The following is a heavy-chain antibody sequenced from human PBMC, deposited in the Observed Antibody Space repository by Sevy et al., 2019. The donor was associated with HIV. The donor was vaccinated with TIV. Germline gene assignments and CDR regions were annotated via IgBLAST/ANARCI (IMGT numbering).Heavy chain of an antibody. V-gene: IGHV1-2*02. D-gene: IGHD3-10*01. Sequence: ASVKVSCKASGYTFTGYYIHWVRQAPGQGLEWMGWINPNGGGTNYAQKFQGRVTMTGDTSISTAYMDLTRLRSDDTAVYCCSRSVYGSGTYLNDYWGQGTLVTVSS. CDR1: GYTFTGYY. CDR3: SRSVYGSGTYLNDY. CDR2: INPNGGGT. J-gene: IGHJ4*02.